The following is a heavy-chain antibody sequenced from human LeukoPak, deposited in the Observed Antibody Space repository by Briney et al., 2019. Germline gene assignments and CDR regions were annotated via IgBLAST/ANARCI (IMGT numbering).Heavy chain of an antibody. CDR2: ISGSGGST. J-gene: IGHJ5*02. D-gene: IGHD6-13*01. CDR1: GFTFSSHA. V-gene: IGHV3-23*01. CDR3: AGHPGDTSGWYLPAS. Sequence: GGSLRLSCAASGFTFSSHAMSWVRQAPWKGLEWVSAISGSGGSTNYVDSVKGRFTISRDNSKNTLYLQMNSLRAEDTAVYYWAGHPGDTSGWYLPASWGKGTLVTVSS.